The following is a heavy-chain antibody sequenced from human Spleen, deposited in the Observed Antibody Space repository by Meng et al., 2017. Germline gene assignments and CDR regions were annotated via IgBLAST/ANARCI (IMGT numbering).Heavy chain of an antibody. CDR3: AGAATYYYDSSGYQVPLDYYGMDV. D-gene: IGHD3-22*01. CDR1: GFVFSSYE. Sequence: GGSLRLSCAASGFVFSSYEMSWVRQAPGKGLEWVSYISSSGSTIYYADSVKGRFTISRDNAKNSLYLQMNSLRAEDTAVYYCAGAATYYYDSSGYQVPLDYYGMDVWGQGTTVTVSS. CDR2: ISSSGSTI. J-gene: IGHJ6*02. V-gene: IGHV3-48*03.